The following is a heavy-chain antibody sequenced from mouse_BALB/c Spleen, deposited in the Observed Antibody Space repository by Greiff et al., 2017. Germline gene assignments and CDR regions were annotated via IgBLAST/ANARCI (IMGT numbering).Heavy chain of an antibody. CDR2: IDPANGNT. V-gene: IGHV14-3*02. Sequence: VQLQQSGAELVKPGASVKLSCTASGFNIKDTYMYWVKQRPEQGLEWIGRIDPANGNTKYDPKFQGKATITADTSSNTAYLQLSSLTSEDTAVYYCARGGYYYAMDYWGQGTSVTVSS. CDR3: ARGGYYYAMDY. J-gene: IGHJ4*01. CDR1: GFNIKDTY.